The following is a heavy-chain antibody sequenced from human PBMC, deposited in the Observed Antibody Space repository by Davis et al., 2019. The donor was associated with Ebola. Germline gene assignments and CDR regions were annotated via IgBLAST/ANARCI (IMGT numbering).Heavy chain of an antibody. CDR3: AKDSSSSGHYYYGMDV. Sequence: GESLKISCAASGFRSRDHHMDWVRQAPGKGLEWVSRIGNKDNTHIIEYAASVKGRFTISRDDSKNSLYLQMNSLRAEDTALYYCAKDSSSSGHYYYGMDVWGQGTTVTVSS. D-gene: IGHD6-6*01. J-gene: IGHJ6*02. V-gene: IGHV3-72*01. CDR1: GFRSRDHH. CDR2: IGNKDNTHII.